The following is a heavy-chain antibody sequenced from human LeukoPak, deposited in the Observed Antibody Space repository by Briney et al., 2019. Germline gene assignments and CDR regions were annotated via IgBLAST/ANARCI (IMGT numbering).Heavy chain of an antibody. CDR3: ARGRLRQPEDWFDP. Sequence: GASVKVSCKASGYTFKYFYIHWVRQAPGQGLEWMGWMNPNSGGTNYAQKFQGRVTMTRDTSISTAYMELSRLRSDDTAVYYCARGRLRQPEDWFDPWGQGTLVTVSS. D-gene: IGHD6-13*01. J-gene: IGHJ5*02. V-gene: IGHV1-2*02. CDR1: GYTFKYFY. CDR2: MNPNSGGT.